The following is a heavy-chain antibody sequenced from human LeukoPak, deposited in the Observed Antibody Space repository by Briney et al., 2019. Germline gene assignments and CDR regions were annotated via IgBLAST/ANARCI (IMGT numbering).Heavy chain of an antibody. D-gene: IGHD3-22*01. V-gene: IGHV4-59*01. CDR3: AREREYYYDSSGYYSDAFDS. J-gene: IGHJ3*02. CDR1: GRSITSYF. Sequence: SETLSLTCAVSGRSITSYFWSWIRQPPGKGLEWIGYFYDSGSKKYNPSLTSRVTISVDSSKNQFSLKLNSVTAADTAVYYCAREREYYYDSSGYYSDAFDSWGQGTMVTLSS. CDR2: FYDSGSK.